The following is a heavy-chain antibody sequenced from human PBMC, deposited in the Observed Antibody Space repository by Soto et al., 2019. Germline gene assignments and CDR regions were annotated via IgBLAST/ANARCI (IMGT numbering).Heavy chain of an antibody. J-gene: IGHJ3*02. CDR2: IYYSGST. CDR3: ARDRGFCISTSCYSPDAFDI. Sequence: QVQLQESGPGLVKPSQTLSLTCTVSGGSISSGGYYWSWIRQHPGKGLEWIGYIYYSGSTYYNPSLKSRFTISVDTSKNQFSLKLSSVTAADTAVYYCARDRGFCISTSCYSPDAFDIWGQGTMVTVSS. D-gene: IGHD2-2*01. V-gene: IGHV4-31*03. CDR1: GGSISSGGYY.